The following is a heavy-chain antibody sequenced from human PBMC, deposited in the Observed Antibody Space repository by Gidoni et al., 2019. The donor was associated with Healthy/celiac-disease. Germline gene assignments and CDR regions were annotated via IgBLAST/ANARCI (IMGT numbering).Heavy chain of an antibody. J-gene: IGHJ3*02. Sequence: EVQLVETGGDLIQPGGSLRLSCAASGFTVSSKYMSWVRQAPGKGLEWVSVIYSGGSTYYADSVKGRFTISRDNSKNTLYLQMNSLRAEDTAVYYCARDGGYYYDSSGTLDAFDIWGQGTMVTVSS. CDR2: IYSGGST. CDR3: ARDGGYYYDSSGTLDAFDI. V-gene: IGHV3-53*02. CDR1: GFTVSSKY. D-gene: IGHD3-22*01.